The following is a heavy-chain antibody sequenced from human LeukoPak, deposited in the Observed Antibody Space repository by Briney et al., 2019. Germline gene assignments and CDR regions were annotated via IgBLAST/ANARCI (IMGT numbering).Heavy chain of an antibody. V-gene: IGHV3-74*01. CDR1: GFTFSSYW. Sequence: PGGSPRLSCAASGFTFSSYWMHWVRQAPGKGLVWVSRINSDGSSTSYADSVKGRFTISRDNAKNTLYLQMNSLRAEDTAVYYCARDPGYSSGPDAFDIWGQGTMVTVSS. J-gene: IGHJ3*02. CDR3: ARDPGYSSGPDAFDI. D-gene: IGHD6-19*01. CDR2: INSDGSST.